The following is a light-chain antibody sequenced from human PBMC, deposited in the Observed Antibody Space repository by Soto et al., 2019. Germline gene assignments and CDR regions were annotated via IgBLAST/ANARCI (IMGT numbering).Light chain of an antibody. CDR3: SSYTTTSAYL. CDR1: SSDIGAYHY. V-gene: IGLV2-14*01. CDR2: EVS. Sequence: QSALTQPASVSGSPGQSITISCTGTSSDIGAYHYVSWYQQYPGKAPKLMMYEVSNRPSGVSNRFSGSKSGNTASLTISGLQAEDEDDYYCSSYTTTSAYLFGGGTQLTVL. J-gene: IGLJ7*01.